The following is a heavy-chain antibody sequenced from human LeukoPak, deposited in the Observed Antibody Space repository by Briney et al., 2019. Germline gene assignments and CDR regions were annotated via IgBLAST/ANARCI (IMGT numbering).Heavy chain of an antibody. V-gene: IGHV4-4*07. CDR3: ARDQWGYYDSSGYYYFDY. CDR2: IYTSGST. D-gene: IGHD3-22*01. CDR1: GVSISSYY. J-gene: IGHJ4*02. Sequence: PSETLSLTCTASGVSISSYYWSWIRQPAGKGLEWIGRIYTSGSTNYNPSLKSRVTMSVDTSKNQFSLKLSSVTAADTAVYYCARDQWGYYDSSGYYYFDYWGQGTLVTVSS.